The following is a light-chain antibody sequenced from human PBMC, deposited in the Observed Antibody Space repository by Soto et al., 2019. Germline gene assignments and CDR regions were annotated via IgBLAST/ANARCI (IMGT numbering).Light chain of an antibody. V-gene: IGKV1-39*01. CDR3: QQSYKTPLT. J-gene: IGKJ4*01. CDR2: AAS. Sequence: DIQMTQSPSSLSASVGDRVTITCHTSQSISTYLNWYQQKPGKAPKLLIYAASSLQSGVLSRFSGSGSGAHFTLTISSLQPEDFATYYCQQSYKTPLTFGGGTKVEIK. CDR1: QSISTY.